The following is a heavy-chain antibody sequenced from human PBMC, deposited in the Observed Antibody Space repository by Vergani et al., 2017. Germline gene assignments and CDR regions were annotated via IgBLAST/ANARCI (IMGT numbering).Heavy chain of an antibody. Sequence: EVQLVESGGGLVQPGGSLRLSCAASGFTLSDHVMDWVRQGPGKGLEWVGRSRNKARSYTTEYSASVKGRFTISRDDSRNSLYLQMNSLKTEDTAVYYCASLPLQGHQQVTSWGQGTLVTVSS. D-gene: IGHD4-23*01. CDR1: GFTLSDHV. J-gene: IGHJ5*02. V-gene: IGHV3-72*01. CDR2: SRNKARSYTT. CDR3: ASLPLQGHQQVTS.